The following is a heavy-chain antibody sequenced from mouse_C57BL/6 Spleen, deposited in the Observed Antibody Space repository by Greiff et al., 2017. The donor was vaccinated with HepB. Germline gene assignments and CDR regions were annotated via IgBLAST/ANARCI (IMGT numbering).Heavy chain of an antibody. CDR2: INYDGSST. J-gene: IGHJ1*03. CDR1: GFTFSDYY. Sequence: EVQLQQSEGGLVQPGSSMKLSCTASGFTFSDYYMAWVRQVPEKGLEWVANINYDGSSTYYLDSLKSRFIISRDNAKNILYLQMSSLKSEDTATYYCARGGLYYWYFDVWGTGTTVTVSS. V-gene: IGHV5-16*01. CDR3: ARGGLYYWYFDV. D-gene: IGHD2-12*01.